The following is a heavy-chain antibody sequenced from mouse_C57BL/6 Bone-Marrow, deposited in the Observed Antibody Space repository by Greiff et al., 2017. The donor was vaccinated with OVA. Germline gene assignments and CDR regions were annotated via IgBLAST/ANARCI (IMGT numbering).Heavy chain of an antibody. CDR1: GYTFTSYT. CDR3: AREGYGSSYDWYFDV. CDR2: INPSSGYT. Sequence: VKLVESGAELARPGASVKMSCKASGYTFTSYTMHWVKQRPGQGLEWIGYINPSSGYTKYNQKFKDKATLTADKSSSTAYMQLSSLTSEDSAVYYCAREGYGSSYDWYFDVWGTGTTVTVSS. V-gene: IGHV1-4*01. J-gene: IGHJ1*03. D-gene: IGHD1-1*01.